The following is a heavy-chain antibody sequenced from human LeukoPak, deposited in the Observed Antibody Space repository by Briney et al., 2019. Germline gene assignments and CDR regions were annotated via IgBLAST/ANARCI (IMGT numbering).Heavy chain of an antibody. CDR3: ARSAEHCNNGVCFTDYYMDV. J-gene: IGHJ6*03. Sequence: ASVKVSCKASGYTFTDHYMHWVRQAPGQGPEWMGWINPNNGDTRFAQKFKGRVTLTRDTSITTAYMELSSLTSDDTAVYFCARSAEHCNNGVCFTDYYMDVWGKGTTVTVSS. D-gene: IGHD2-8*01. CDR1: GYTFTDHY. V-gene: IGHV1-2*02. CDR2: INPNNGDT.